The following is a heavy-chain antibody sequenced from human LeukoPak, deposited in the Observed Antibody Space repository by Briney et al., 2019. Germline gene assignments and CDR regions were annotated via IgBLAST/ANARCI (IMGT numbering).Heavy chain of an antibody. CDR3: AKTGTDDGYSIYFDH. V-gene: IGHV3-23*01. CDR2: ISGSGGGT. Sequence: GGSLRLSCAASGLTFSRYAMSWVRQAPGKGLEWVSTISGSGGGTYNADSVKGRFTISRDNSQNTLYLQMNSLRAEDTAIYSCAKTGTDDGYSIYFDHWGQGTLVTVSS. J-gene: IGHJ4*02. D-gene: IGHD5-24*01. CDR1: GLTFSRYA.